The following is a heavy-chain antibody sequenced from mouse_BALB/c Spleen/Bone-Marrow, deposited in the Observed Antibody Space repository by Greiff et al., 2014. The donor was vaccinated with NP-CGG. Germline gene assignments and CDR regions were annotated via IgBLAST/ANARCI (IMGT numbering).Heavy chain of an antibody. J-gene: IGHJ1*01. CDR1: GYTFTDYN. CDR3: ARFRYDWYFDV. D-gene: IGHD2-14*01. CDR2: IYPYNDGT. V-gene: IGHV1S29*02. Sequence: EVQLQQSGPELVKPGASVKISCKAFGYTFTDYNMHWVKQSHGKSLEWIGYIYPYNDGTGYNQKFKSKATLTVDNSSSTAYMELRSLTSEDAAVYYCARFRYDWYFDVWGAGTTVTVSA.